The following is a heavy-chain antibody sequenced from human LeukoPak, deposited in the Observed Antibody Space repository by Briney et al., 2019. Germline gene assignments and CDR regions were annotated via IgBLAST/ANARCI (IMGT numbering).Heavy chain of an antibody. CDR2: MYPNSGNT. D-gene: IGHD1-7*01. CDR3: ARQRIGTSTLLY. CDR1: GYNFTSFD. Sequence: ASVKVSCKASGYNFTSFDVNWVRQATGQGLEWMGWMYPNSGNTYYAQKFQGRVTMTRNTSISTAYMELSSLRSEDTALYYCARQRIGTSTLLYWGQGTLVTVSS. V-gene: IGHV1-8*01. J-gene: IGHJ4*02.